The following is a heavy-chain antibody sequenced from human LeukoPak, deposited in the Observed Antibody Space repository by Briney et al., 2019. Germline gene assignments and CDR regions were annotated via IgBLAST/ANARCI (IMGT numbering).Heavy chain of an antibody. CDR1: GYTFTSYG. D-gene: IGHD3-16*02. Sequence: GASVKVSCKASGYTFTSYGISWVRQAPGQGLEWMGWISAYNGNTNYAQKLQGRVTMTTDTSTSTAYMELRSLRSDDTAVYYCARVLMITFGGVIESVDYWGQGTLVTVSS. CDR3: ARVLMITFGGVIESVDY. CDR2: ISAYNGNT. V-gene: IGHV1-18*01. J-gene: IGHJ4*02.